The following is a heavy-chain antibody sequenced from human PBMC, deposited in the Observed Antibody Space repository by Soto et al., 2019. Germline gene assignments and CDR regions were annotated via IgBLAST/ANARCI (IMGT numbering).Heavy chain of an antibody. CDR1: GFTFSGSA. V-gene: IGHV3-73*01. J-gene: IGHJ6*02. CDR3: TSYTDSSGYYYYYGMDV. Sequence: EVQLVESGGGLVQPGGSLTLSCAASGFTFSGSAMHWVRQASGKGLEWVGRIRSKANSYATAYAASVKGRFTISRDDSKNTAYLQMNSLKTEDTAVYYCTSYTDSSGYYYYYGMDVWGQGTTVTVSS. CDR2: IRSKANSYAT. D-gene: IGHD3-22*01.